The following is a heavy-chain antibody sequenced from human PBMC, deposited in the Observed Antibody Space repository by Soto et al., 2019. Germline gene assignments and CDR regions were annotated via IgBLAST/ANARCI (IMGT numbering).Heavy chain of an antibody. Sequence: EVQLVESGGGLVQPGRSLRLSCAASGFTFDDYAMHWVRQAPGKGLEWVSGISWNSGSIGYADSVKGRFTISRDNAKNSLYLQMNSLRAEDTALYYCAKDGDYDFWSGYSYFDYWGQGTLVTVSS. CDR3: AKDGDYDFWSGYSYFDY. V-gene: IGHV3-9*01. CDR2: ISWNSGSI. D-gene: IGHD3-3*01. CDR1: GFTFDDYA. J-gene: IGHJ4*02.